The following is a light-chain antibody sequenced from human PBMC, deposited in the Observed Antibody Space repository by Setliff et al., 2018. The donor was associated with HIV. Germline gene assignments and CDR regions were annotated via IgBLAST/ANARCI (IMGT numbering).Light chain of an antibody. CDR1: SSDVGSYNL. V-gene: IGLV2-23*02. Sequence: SVLTQPASVSGSPGQSITISCTGTSSDVGSYNLVSWYQQNPGKAPKLMIYEVNKWPSGVSNRFSGSKSGNTASLTVSGLQAEDEAEYYCCSYAGSSTWVFGGGTKVTVL. J-gene: IGLJ3*02. CDR3: CSYAGSSTWV. CDR2: EVN.